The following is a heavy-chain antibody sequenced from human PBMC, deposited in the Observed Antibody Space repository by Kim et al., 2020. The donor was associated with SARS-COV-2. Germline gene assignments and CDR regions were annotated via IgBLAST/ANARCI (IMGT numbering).Heavy chain of an antibody. D-gene: IGHD2-15*01. Sequence: VKGRFTISRDNSKNTLYLQMNSLRAEDTAVYYCAKYGYCSGGSCNGVFDYWGQGTLVTVSS. J-gene: IGHJ4*02. CDR3: AKYGYCSGGSCNGVFDY. V-gene: IGHV3-23*01.